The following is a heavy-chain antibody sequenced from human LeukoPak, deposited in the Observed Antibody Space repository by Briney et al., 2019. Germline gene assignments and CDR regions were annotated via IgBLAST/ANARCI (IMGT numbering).Heavy chain of an antibody. CDR1: GFTFSNYW. CDR2: INGDGRST. Sequence: GGSLRLSCAASGFTFSNYWMHWVRQAPGKGLVWVSRINGDGRSTTYADSVRGRFIISRDNAKNMLYLQVNSLRAEDTALYYCARDIAVSGDYFDYWGQGTLVTVSS. D-gene: IGHD6-19*01. CDR3: ARDIAVSGDYFDY. V-gene: IGHV3-74*01. J-gene: IGHJ4*02.